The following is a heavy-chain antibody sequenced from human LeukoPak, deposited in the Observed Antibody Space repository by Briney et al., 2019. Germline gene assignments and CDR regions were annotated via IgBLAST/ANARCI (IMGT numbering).Heavy chain of an antibody. Sequence: ASVKVSCKASGYTFTSYDINWVRQATGQGIEWMGWMNPNSVNTGYAQKVQGRVTMTRNTSISTAYMELSSLRSEDTAVYYCARRGFITGTTLFFGYWGQGTLVTVSS. D-gene: IGHD1-7*01. CDR1: GYTFTSYD. J-gene: IGHJ4*02. CDR2: MNPNSVNT. V-gene: IGHV1-8*01. CDR3: ARRGFITGTTLFFGY.